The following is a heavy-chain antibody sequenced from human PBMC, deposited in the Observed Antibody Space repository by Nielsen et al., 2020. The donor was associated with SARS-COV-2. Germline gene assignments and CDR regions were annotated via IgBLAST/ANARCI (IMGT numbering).Heavy chain of an antibody. V-gene: IGHV4-31*03. CDR3: ARDPGGSPVGSYGMDV. D-gene: IGHD3-10*01. Sequence: SETLSLTCTVSGGSISSGGYYWSWIRQHPGKGLEWIGYIYYSGSTYYNPSLKSRVTISVDTSKNQFSLKLSSVTAADTAVYYCARDPGGSPVGSYGMDVWGQGTTVTVSS. CDR2: IYYSGST. J-gene: IGHJ6*02. CDR1: GGSISSGGYY.